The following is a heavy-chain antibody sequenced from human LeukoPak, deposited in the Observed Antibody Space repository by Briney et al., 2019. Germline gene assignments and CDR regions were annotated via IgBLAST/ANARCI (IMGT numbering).Heavy chain of an antibody. CDR2: ISYDGSNK. Sequence: GGSLRLSCAASGFTISSYAMHWVRQAPGKGLEWVAVISYDGSNKYYADSVKGRFTVSRDNSKNTLYLQMNSLRAEDTAVYYCARGLVVYWGQGTLVTVSS. V-gene: IGHV3-30-3*01. J-gene: IGHJ4*02. CDR3: ARGLVVY. CDR1: GFTISSYA.